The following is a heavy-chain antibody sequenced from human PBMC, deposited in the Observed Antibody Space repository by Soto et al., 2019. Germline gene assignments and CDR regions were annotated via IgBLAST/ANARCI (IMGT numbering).Heavy chain of an antibody. D-gene: IGHD4-17*01. CDR3: ARERGSTATFDY. CDR2: INAGSGGT. V-gene: IGHV1-3*01. Sequence: ASVKVSCKASGYAFSRYAINWIRQAPGQGLEWLGWINAGSGGTKYSQNFQGRVTITRVTAASTVYLDLSSLRSDDTAVYYCARERGSTATFDYWGQGTLVTVSS. CDR1: GYAFSRYA. J-gene: IGHJ4*02.